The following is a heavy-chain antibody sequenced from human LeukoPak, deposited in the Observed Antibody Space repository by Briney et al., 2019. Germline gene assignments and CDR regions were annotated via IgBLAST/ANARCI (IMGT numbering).Heavy chain of an antibody. CDR2: IYTSGST. J-gene: IGHJ4*02. CDR1: GGSISSYY. D-gene: IGHD3-10*01. V-gene: IGHV4-4*07. CDR3: ARDYGSGSYYSPFDY. Sequence: SETLSLTCTVSGGSISSYYWSWIRQPAGKGLEWIGRIYTSGSTNYNPSLKSRVTMSVDASKNQFSLKLSSVTAADTAVYYCARDYGSGSYYSPFDYWGQGTLVTVSS.